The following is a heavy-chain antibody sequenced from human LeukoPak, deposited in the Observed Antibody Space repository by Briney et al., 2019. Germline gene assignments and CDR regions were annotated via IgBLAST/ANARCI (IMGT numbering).Heavy chain of an antibody. CDR3: VRDGMMTEPINY. D-gene: IGHD5-24*01. V-gene: IGHV3-30*02. J-gene: IGHJ4*02. CDR1: GFIFSNYG. CDR2: IRYDGKTE. Sequence: GGSLRLSCVVSGFIFSNYGMHWVRQAPGKGLEWVAFIRYDGKTEHYADSVKGRLTVSRDTSKNTLYLQVNSLRVEDTAVYYCVRDGMMTEPINYWGQGTLVTVSS.